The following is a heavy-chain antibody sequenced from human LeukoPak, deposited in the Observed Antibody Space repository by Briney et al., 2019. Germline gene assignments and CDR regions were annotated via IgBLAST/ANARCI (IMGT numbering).Heavy chain of an antibody. D-gene: IGHD2-8*01. CDR1: GYTFTSYG. J-gene: IGHJ3*02. CDR2: ISAYNGNT. CDR3: ARGLYCTNGVCYVVAFDI. Sequence: ASVKVSCKASGYTFTSYGISWVRQAPGQGLEWMGWISAYNGNTNYAQKLQGRVTMTTDTFTSTAYMELRSLRSDDTAVYYCARGLYCTNGVCYVVAFDIWGQGTMVTVSS. V-gene: IGHV1-18*01.